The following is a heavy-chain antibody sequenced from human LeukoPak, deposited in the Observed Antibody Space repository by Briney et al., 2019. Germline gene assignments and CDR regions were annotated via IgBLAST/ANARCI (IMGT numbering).Heavy chain of an antibody. CDR3: ARDSGIAVAGTTRLDY. CDR1: GGSSSRGSDY. CDR2: IYTSGST. D-gene: IGHD6-19*01. J-gene: IGHJ4*02. Sequence: PSDGLSLTCTVSGGSSSRGSDYGGWIRQPAGKGLEWIGRIYTSGSTNYNPSLKSRVTISLDTSKNQFSLKLSSVTAADTAVYYCARDSGIAVAGTTRLDYWGQGTLVTVSS. V-gene: IGHV4-61*02.